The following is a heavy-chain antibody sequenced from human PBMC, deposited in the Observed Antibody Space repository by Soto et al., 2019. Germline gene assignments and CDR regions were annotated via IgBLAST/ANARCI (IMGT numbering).Heavy chain of an antibody. D-gene: IGHD6-13*01. J-gene: IGHJ6*02. CDR2: IRSKAYGGTT. CDR3: TRGSCRGASCSWNCYYGMDV. V-gene: IGHV3-49*04. CDR1: GFTFGDYA. Sequence: PGGSLRLSCTASGFTFGDYAMSWVRQAPGKGLEWVGFIRSKAYGGTTEYAASVKGRFTISRDDSKSIAYLQMNSLKTEDTAVYYCTRGSCRGASCSWNCYYGMDVWGQGTTVTVYS.